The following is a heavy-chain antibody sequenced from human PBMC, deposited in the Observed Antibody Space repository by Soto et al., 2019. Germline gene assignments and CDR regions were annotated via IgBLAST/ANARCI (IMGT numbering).Heavy chain of an antibody. V-gene: IGHV3-33*01. Sequence: PGGSLRISCASYGFTCSRHPMHWVRQAPGKGLEWVAIIWFDGSNKNYADSVKGRFTISRDNAKNTLFLRLNSLRAEDTAVYYCARAAYASGYYYFDHWGQGT. CDR3: ARAAYASGYYYFDH. D-gene: IGHD5-12*01. J-gene: IGHJ4*02. CDR1: GFTCSRHP. CDR2: IWFDGSNK.